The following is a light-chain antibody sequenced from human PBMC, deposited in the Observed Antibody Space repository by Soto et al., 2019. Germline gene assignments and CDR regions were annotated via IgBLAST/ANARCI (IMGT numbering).Light chain of an antibody. V-gene: IGKV1-12*02. J-gene: IGKJ4*01. Sequence: DVQMTQSPSSVSASVGDRVTLTCRASQAISNSLAWYQQKPGKAPRLLIYAAFNLQGGVPSRFSGSGSGTDFFLTISSLQPEDFATYYCQQAYIFPFSFGGGTKVDIK. CDR3: QQAYIFPFS. CDR1: QAISNS. CDR2: AAF.